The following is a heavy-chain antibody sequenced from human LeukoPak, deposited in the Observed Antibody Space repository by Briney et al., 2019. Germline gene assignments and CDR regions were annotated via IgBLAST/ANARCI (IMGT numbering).Heavy chain of an antibody. Sequence: GGSLRLSCAASGFTFSDYYMSWIRQAPGKGLEWVSYISSSGSTIYYADSVKGRFTISRDNAKNSLYLQMSSLRAEDTAVYYCARFPCSSTSCYGYYYYYYMDVWGKGTTVTVSS. CDR2: ISSSGSTI. D-gene: IGHD2-2*01. V-gene: IGHV3-11*04. J-gene: IGHJ6*03. CDR1: GFTFSDYY. CDR3: ARFPCSSTSCYGYYYYYYMDV.